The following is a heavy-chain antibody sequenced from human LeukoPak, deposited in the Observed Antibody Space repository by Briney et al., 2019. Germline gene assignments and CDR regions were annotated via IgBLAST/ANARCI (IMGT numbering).Heavy chain of an antibody. D-gene: IGHD2-2*02. V-gene: IGHV1-69*04. J-gene: IGHJ6*03. CDR1: GGTFSSYA. CDR2: IIPILGIA. CDR3: ARGFEYCSSTSCHNPFYYYYYMDV. Sequence: SVKVSCKASGGTFSSYAISWVRQAPGQGLEWLGRIIPILGIANYAQKFQGRVTITADKSTSTAYMELSSLRSEDTAVYYCARGFEYCSSTSCHNPFYYYYYMDVWGKGTTVTVSS.